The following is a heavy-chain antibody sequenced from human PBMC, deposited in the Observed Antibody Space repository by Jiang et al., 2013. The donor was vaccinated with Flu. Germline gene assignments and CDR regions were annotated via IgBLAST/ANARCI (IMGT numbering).Heavy chain of an antibody. Sequence: GAEVKKPGASVKVSCKASGYRFTSYGIIWVRQAPGQGLEWMGWINPYNGNTNYAQKFQGRVTMTTDTSTSTAHMDLRSLRSDDTAVYYCARGGYCSGGSCYKEVYDWGQGTLVTVSS. CDR2: INPYNGNT. CDR1: GYRFTSYG. D-gene: IGHD2-15*01. V-gene: IGHV1-18*01. CDR3: ARGGYCSGGSCYKEVYD. J-gene: IGHJ4*02.